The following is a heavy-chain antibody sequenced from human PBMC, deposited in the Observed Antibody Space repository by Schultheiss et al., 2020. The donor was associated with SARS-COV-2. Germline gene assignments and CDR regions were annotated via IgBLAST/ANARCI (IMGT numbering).Heavy chain of an antibody. CDR2: IYHTGST. Sequence: SETLSLTCAVSGYSISSGYYWGWIRQPPGKGLEWIGSIYHTGSTYSNPSLKSRVTISGDTSKNQFSLILSSVTAADTAVYYCLFRLAEYFQHWGQGTLVTVSS. CDR1: GYSISSGYY. V-gene: IGHV4-38-2*01. J-gene: IGHJ1*01. D-gene: IGHD3-3*01. CDR3: LFRLAEYFQH.